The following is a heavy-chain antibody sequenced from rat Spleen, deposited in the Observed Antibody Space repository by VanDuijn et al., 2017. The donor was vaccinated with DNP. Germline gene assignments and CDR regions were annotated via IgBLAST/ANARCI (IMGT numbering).Heavy chain of an antibody. J-gene: IGHJ3*01. Sequence: EVQLVESGGGLVQPGRSLKHSCAASGFTFSDYSMAWVLQAPTGGLEWVASINSDGSSTYYRDSVKGRFTISRDNARSNLYLQMDSLRSEDTATYYCTTDAAYWGQGTLVTVSS. CDR1: GFTFSDYS. CDR2: INSDGSST. V-gene: IGHV5-20*01. CDR3: TTDAAY.